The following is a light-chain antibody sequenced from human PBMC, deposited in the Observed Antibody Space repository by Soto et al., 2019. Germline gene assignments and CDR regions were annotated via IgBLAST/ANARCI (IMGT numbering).Light chain of an antibody. CDR3: QPFSA. Sequence: DIHMTQSPSTLSASVGDRVTITCRASQSVSRWLAWYQQKPGQAPRLLIYDASSLESGVPSRFSGSGSGAEFTLTINSLHPDDFATYYCQPFSAFGQGTKLEIK. CDR1: QSVSRW. J-gene: IGKJ2*01. CDR2: DAS. V-gene: IGKV1-5*01.